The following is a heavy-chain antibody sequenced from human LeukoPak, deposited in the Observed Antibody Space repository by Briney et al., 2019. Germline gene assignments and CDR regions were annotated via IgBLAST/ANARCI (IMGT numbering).Heavy chain of an antibody. V-gene: IGHV4-59*02. Sequence: SETLSLTCSVSGGSVSSYYWSWIRQPPGKGLEWIGYIYYSGSTHYNPSLKSRVTISLDTSKSQFSLKLTSVTAADTAVYYCARAPIPYDRSRTDYRFDPWGQGTLVTVAS. CDR3: ARAPIPYDRSRTDYRFDP. CDR1: GGSVSSYY. J-gene: IGHJ5*02. D-gene: IGHD3-16*01. CDR2: IYYSGST.